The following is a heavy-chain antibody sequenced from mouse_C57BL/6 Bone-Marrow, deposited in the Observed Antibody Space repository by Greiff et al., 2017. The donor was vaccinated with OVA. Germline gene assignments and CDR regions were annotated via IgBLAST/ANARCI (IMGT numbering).Heavy chain of an antibody. J-gene: IGHJ4*01. V-gene: IGHV14-4*01. CDR1: GFNIKDDY. Sequence: EVKLMESGAELVRPGASVKLSCTASGFNIKDDYMHWVKQRPEQGLEWIGWIDPENGDTEYASKFQGKATITADTSSNTAYLQLSSLTSEDTAVYYCTLRQLRPLYYAMDYWGQGTSVTVSS. CDR3: TLRQLRPLYYAMDY. CDR2: IDPENGDT. D-gene: IGHD3-2*02.